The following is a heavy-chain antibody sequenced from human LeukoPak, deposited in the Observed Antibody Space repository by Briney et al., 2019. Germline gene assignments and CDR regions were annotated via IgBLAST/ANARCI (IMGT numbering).Heavy chain of an antibody. CDR1: GFYFSTYA. CDR3: ARASWISSADAVW. D-gene: IGHD2-2*03. V-gene: IGHV3-23*01. Sequence: GGSLRLSCAASGFYFSTYAMSWVRQAPGKGLEWVSAIGGSSGSTNYADSVKGRFTLSRDDSRNTVYLQLNNLRVDDTAVYYCARASWISSADAVWWGQGTLVTVSS. CDR2: IGGSSGST. J-gene: IGHJ4*02.